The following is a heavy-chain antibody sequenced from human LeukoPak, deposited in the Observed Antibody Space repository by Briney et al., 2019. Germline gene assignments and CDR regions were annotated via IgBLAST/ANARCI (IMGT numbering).Heavy chain of an antibody. D-gene: IGHD5-18*01. J-gene: IGHJ4*02. Sequence: KPSETLSLTCTVSGGSISSSSYYWGWIRQPPGKGLEWIGSIYYSGSTYYNPSLKSRVTISVDTSKNQFSLKLSSVTAADTAVYYCARDIDTAMVFDYWGQGTLVTVSS. CDR3: ARDIDTAMVFDY. CDR2: IYYSGST. CDR1: GGSISSSSYY. V-gene: IGHV4-39*07.